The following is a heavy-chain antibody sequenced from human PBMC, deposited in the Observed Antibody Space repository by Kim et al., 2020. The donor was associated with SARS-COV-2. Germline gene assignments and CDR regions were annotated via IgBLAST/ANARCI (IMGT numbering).Heavy chain of an antibody. CDR1: GFTFSSYG. Sequence: GGSLRLSCAASGFTFSSYGMHWVRQAPGKGLEWVAVISYDGSNKYYADSVKGRFTISRDNSKNTLYLQMNSLRAEDTAVYYCANIFAGTGFDYWGQGTLVTVSS. V-gene: IGHV3-30*18. D-gene: IGHD6-13*01. J-gene: IGHJ4*02. CDR2: ISYDGSNK. CDR3: ANIFAGTGFDY.